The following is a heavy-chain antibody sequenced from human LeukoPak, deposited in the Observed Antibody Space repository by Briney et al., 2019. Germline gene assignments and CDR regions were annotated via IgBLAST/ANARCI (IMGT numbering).Heavy chain of an antibody. CDR2: IYYSGST. J-gene: IGHJ4*02. V-gene: IGHV4-31*03. CDR1: GGSISSGGYY. CDR3: ARSLYDILTHHPYYFDY. D-gene: IGHD3-9*01. Sequence: SQTLSLTCTVSGGSISSGGYYWSWIRQHPGKGLEWIGYIYYSGSTYYNPSLKSRVTISVDTSKNQFSLKLSSVTAADTAVYYCARSLYDILTHHPYYFDYWGQGTLVTVSS.